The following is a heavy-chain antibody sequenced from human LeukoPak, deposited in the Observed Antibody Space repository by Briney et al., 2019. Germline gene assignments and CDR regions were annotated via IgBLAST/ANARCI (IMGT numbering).Heavy chain of an antibody. CDR2: ISYDGSNK. D-gene: IGHD1-1*01. V-gene: IGHV3-30-3*01. J-gene: IGHJ4*02. CDR3: ARHWRGLDY. Sequence: PGGSLRLSCAASGFTFSSYAMHWVRQAPGKGLEWVAVISYDGSNKYYADSVKGRFTISRDNSKNTLYLQMNSLRAEDTAVYYCARHWRGLDYWGQGTLVNVSS. CDR1: GFTFSSYA.